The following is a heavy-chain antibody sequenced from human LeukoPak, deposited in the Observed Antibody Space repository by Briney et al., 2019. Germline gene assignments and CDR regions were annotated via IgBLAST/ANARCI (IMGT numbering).Heavy chain of an antibody. CDR2: IDSDGSST. J-gene: IGHJ4*02. V-gene: IGHV3-74*01. CDR1: GFTFTTYW. D-gene: IGHD5-24*01. CDR3: ARTISYFDY. Sequence: GGSLRLSCAASGFTFTTYWMSWVRQAPGKGLEWVSRIDSDGSSTTYADSVKGRFTISRDNAKNTVFLQMSSLTVEDTAVYYCARTISYFDYWGRGTLVTVSS.